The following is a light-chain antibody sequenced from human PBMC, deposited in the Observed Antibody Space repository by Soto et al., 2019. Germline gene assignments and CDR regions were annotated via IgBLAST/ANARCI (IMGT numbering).Light chain of an antibody. V-gene: IGKV1D-12*01. Sequence: DIQMTPSPSAVSASVGDRVTITCRASQDISSWLAWYQQKPGEAPKVLIYAAFSLESGVPSRFSGSGSGTDFTLTISSLQPEDFATYYCQQTISFPLTFGGGTKVEI. CDR2: AAF. CDR3: QQTISFPLT. J-gene: IGKJ4*01. CDR1: QDISSW.